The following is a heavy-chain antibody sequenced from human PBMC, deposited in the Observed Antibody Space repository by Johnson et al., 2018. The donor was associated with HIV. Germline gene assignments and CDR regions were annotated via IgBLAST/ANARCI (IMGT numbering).Heavy chain of an antibody. D-gene: IGHD3-3*01. CDR2: IRQDGSEK. CDR3: TKDGQPYYNFWSASPDVFDI. CDR1: GFTFSSYW. J-gene: IGHJ3*02. V-gene: IGHV3-7*01. Sequence: VQLVESGGGLVQPGGSLRLSCAASGFTFSSYWMSWVRQAPGKGLEWVANIRQDGSEKHYVDSVKGRFTISRDNAKNSLYLQINSLRAEDTAVYYCTKDGQPYYNFWSASPDVFDIWGQGTMVSVSS.